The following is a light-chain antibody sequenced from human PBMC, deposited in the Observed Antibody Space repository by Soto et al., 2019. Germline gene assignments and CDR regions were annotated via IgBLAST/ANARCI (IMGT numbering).Light chain of an antibody. CDR2: EVN. Sequence: QSVLTQPASVSGSPGQSITISCTGTSSDVGNYNLVSWYQQYPGKAPKVMIYEVNKRPSGVSNRFSGSKSGNTASLTISGLQAEDEADYYCCSYAGSSTRYVFGTGTKVTVL. J-gene: IGLJ1*01. CDR1: SSDVGNYNL. CDR3: CSYAGSSTRYV. V-gene: IGLV2-23*02.